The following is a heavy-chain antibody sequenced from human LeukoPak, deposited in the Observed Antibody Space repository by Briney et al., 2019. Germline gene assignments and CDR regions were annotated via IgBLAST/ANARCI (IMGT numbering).Heavy chain of an antibody. CDR2: INHSGST. CDR1: GGSFSGYY. D-gene: IGHD3-10*01. CDR3: ARVRYYNGSGSYYRYYFDY. Sequence: SETLSLTCAVYGGSFSGYYWSWIRQPPGKGLEWIGEINHSGSTNYNPSLKSRVTISVDTSKNQFSLKLSSVTAADTAVYYCARVRYYNGSGSYYRYYFDYWGQGTLVTVSS. V-gene: IGHV4-34*01. J-gene: IGHJ4*02.